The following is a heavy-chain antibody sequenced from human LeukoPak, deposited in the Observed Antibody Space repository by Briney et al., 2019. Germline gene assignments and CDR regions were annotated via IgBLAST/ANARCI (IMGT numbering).Heavy chain of an antibody. CDR2: IYHSGST. Sequence: SETLSLTCTVSGYSISSGYYWGWIRQPPGKGLEWIGSIYHSGSTYYNLSLKSRVTISVDTSKNQFSLKLSSVTAADTAVYYCASNQDTAMATGWFDPWGQGTLVTVSS. J-gene: IGHJ5*02. V-gene: IGHV4-38-2*02. CDR1: GYSISSGYY. D-gene: IGHD5-18*01. CDR3: ASNQDTAMATGWFDP.